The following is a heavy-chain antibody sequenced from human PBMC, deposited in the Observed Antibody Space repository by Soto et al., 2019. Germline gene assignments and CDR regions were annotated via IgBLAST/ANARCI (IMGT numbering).Heavy chain of an antibody. CDR1: GFSLSTSGVG. J-gene: IGHJ5*02. Sequence: QITLKESGPTLVKPTQTLTLTCTFSGFSLSTSGVGVGWIRQPPGKALEWLALIYWDDDKRYSPSLKSRLTITKDTSKNQVVRTMTNMVPVDTATFYCAHSSICFGQPTHWFDPSGQGALVNVSS. CDR3: AHSSICFGQPTHWFDP. V-gene: IGHV2-5*02. CDR2: IYWDDDK. D-gene: IGHD3-10*01.